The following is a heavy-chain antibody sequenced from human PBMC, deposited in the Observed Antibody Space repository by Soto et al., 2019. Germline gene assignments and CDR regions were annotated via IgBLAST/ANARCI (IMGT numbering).Heavy chain of an antibody. V-gene: IGHV1-8*01. J-gene: IGHJ4*02. CDR3: ARGMIYSSSWYSTKVPDY. D-gene: IGHD6-13*01. Sequence: ASVKVSCKASGYTFTSYDINGVRQATGQGLEWMGWMNPNSGNTGYAQKFQGRVTMTRNTSISTAYMELSSLRSEDTAVYYCARGMIYSSSWYSTKVPDYWGQGTLVTVSS. CDR2: MNPNSGNT. CDR1: GYTFTSYD.